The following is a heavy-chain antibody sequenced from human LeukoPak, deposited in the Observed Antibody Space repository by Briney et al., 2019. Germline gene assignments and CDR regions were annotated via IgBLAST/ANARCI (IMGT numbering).Heavy chain of an antibody. V-gene: IGHV3-74*01. J-gene: IGHJ3*02. CDR2: INNDGSST. CDR1: GRTLSSYW. Sequence: GGSLRLFCAASGRTLSSYWMQWVRQAPGKGVVWVSGINNDGSSTKYADSVKGRFTISRDNAKNTLYVQVNSLRVDDTAVYYCARGQGNGFDIWGQGTMVTVSS. CDR3: ARGQGNGFDI.